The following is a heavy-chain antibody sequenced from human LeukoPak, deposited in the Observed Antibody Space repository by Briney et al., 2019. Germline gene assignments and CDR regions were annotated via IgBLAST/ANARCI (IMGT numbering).Heavy chain of an antibody. J-gene: IGHJ4*02. Sequence: GSLRLSCAASGFTFSSYWMHWVRQAPGKGLVWVSRINSDGSSTSYADSVKGRFTISRDNAKNTLYLQMNSLRAEDTAVYYCAKESQTGGFDYWGQGTLVTVSS. V-gene: IGHV3-74*01. CDR1: GFTFSSYW. CDR3: AKESQTGGFDY. CDR2: INSDGSST.